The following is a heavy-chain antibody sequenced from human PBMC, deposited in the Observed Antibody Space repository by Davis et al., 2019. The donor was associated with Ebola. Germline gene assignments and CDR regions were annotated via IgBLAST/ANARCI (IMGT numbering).Heavy chain of an antibody. CDR3: VKGIGGWSDGMNY. D-gene: IGHD2-15*01. Sequence: GESLKIPCASSGFTFSTHAMTRVRQAPVQGLALVSSISGSGGTTSYADSVKGRFTISRDNSKNTVYLQMNSLSAEDTAVYYCVKGIGGWSDGMNYWGQGTLVTVSS. J-gene: IGHJ4*02. V-gene: IGHV3-23*01. CDR1: GFTFSTHA. CDR2: ISGSGGTT.